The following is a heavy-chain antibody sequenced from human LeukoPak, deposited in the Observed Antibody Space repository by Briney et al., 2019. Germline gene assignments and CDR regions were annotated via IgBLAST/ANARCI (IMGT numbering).Heavy chain of an antibody. Sequence: HPGGSLRLSCAASGFTFSYFYMSWIRQAPGKGLEWVSYISSSGSTIFYADSVKGRFTISRDSSKNTLFLQMNRLRPEDAAVYYCAKAPVTTCRGAYCYPFDYWGQGTLVTVSS. CDR3: AKAPVTTCRGAYCYPFDY. J-gene: IGHJ4*02. V-gene: IGHV3-11*01. D-gene: IGHD2-21*01. CDR2: ISSSGSTI. CDR1: GFTFSYFY.